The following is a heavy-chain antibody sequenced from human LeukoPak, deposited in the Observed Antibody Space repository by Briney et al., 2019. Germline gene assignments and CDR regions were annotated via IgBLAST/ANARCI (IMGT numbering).Heavy chain of an antibody. V-gene: IGHV3-23*01. Sequence: GGSLRLSCAASGFTFSSYAMSWVRQAPGKGLEWVSAISGSGGSTYYADSVKGRFTISRDNSKNTLYLQMNSLRAEDTAVYYCAKDGDYDFWSGAYYYYMVVWGKGTTVTVSS. CDR1: GFTFSSYA. CDR3: AKDGDYDFWSGAYYYYMVV. J-gene: IGHJ6*03. D-gene: IGHD3-3*01. CDR2: ISGSGGST.